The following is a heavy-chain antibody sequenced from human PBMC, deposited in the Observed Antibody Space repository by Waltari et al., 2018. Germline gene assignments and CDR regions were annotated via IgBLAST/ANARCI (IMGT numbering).Heavy chain of an antibody. V-gene: IGHV1-69*04. D-gene: IGHD3-9*01. CDR1: GGTFSSYA. CDR2: NIPIRGIA. Sequence: QVQLVQSGAEVKKPGSSVKVSCKASGGTFSSYAISWVRQAPGQGLEWMGGNIPIRGIANYAQKVKGRGTITADESTSTAYMELSSLRSEDTAVYYCARDAQLRNSEWSPPLDIWGQGTMVTVSS. CDR3: ARDAQLRNSEWSPPLDI. J-gene: IGHJ3*02.